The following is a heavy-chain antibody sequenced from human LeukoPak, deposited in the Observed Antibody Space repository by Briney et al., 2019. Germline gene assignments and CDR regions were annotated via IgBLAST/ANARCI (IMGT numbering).Heavy chain of an antibody. CDR2: ISWNSGSI. CDR3: AKGRTDNWNDLVGYFDY. V-gene: IGHV3-9*01. CDR1: GFTFDDYA. J-gene: IGHJ4*02. Sequence: PGGSLRPSCAASGFTFDDYAMHWVRQAPGKGLEWVSGISWNSGSIGYADSVKGRFTISRDNAKNSLYLQMNSLRAEDTALYYCAKGRTDNWNDLVGYFDYWGQGTLVTVSS. D-gene: IGHD1-20*01.